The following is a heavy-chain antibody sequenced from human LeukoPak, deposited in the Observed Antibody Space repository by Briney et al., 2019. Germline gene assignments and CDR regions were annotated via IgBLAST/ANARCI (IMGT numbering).Heavy chain of an antibody. J-gene: IGHJ4*02. CDR3: AKDRPLAPYSSGWYGGYYFDY. V-gene: IGHV3-30*02. Sequence: AGSLRLSCAASAFTFSGYGMHWVGQAPGQGLKGLAFLRYDGSNKYYADSVKGRFTSSRYNSKDKMDLQMNRPKGEALSVYSCAKDRPLAPYSSGWYGGYYFDYWGQGTLVTVSS. D-gene: IGHD6-19*01. CDR2: LRYDGSNK. CDR1: AFTFSGYG.